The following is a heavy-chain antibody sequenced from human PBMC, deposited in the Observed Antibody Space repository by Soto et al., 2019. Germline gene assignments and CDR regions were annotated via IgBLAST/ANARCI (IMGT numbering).Heavy chain of an antibody. CDR3: AAPGYSSGWFNFDY. D-gene: IGHD6-19*01. CDR1: GFTFSSYA. V-gene: IGHV3-23*01. J-gene: IGHJ4*02. Sequence: EVQLLESGGGLVQPGGSLRLSCAASGFTFSSYAMSWVRQAPGKGLEWVSAISGSGGSTYYADPVKGRFTISRDNSKNTLYLQMNSLRAEDTAVYYCAAPGYSSGWFNFDYWGQGTLVTVSS. CDR2: ISGSGGST.